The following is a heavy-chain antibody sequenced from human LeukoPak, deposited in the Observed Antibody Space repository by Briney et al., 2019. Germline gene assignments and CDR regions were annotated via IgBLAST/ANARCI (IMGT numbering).Heavy chain of an antibody. V-gene: IGHV4-61*02. CDR2: IYTSGST. Sequence: PSETLSLTCTVSGGSISSGSYYWSWIRQPAGKGLEWIGRIYTSGSTNYNPSLKSRVTISVDTSKDQYSLKLSSVTAADTAMYYCARPHGYSGYDYGYWGQGTLVTVSS. CDR1: GGSISSGSYY. J-gene: IGHJ4*02. CDR3: ARPHGYSGYDYGY. D-gene: IGHD5-12*01.